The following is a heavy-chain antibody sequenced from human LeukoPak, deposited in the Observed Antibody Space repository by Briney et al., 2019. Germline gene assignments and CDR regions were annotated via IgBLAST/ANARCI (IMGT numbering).Heavy chain of an antibody. V-gene: IGHV3-7*01. J-gene: IGHJ6*03. CDR2: IKQDGSEK. D-gene: IGHD3-10*01. CDR3: ASLWFGELYYYYMDV. CDR1: GFTFSSYW. Sequence: PGGSLRLSCAASGFTFSSYWMSWVRQAPGKGLDWVANIKQDGSEKYYVDSVKGRFTISRDNAKNSLYLQMNSLRAEDTAVYYCASLWFGELYYYYMDVWGKGTTVTVSS.